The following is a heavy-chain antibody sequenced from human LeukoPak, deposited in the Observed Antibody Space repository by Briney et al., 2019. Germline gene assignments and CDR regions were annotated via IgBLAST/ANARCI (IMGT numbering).Heavy chain of an antibody. V-gene: IGHV3-21*01. D-gene: IGHD3-22*01. CDR1: GYTFSSYS. J-gene: IGHJ4*02. CDR2: ISVRSNYI. CDR3: VRLRRNSDTSGFYYYYDF. Sequence: GGSLRLSCLPSGYTFSSYSINWVRHAPGKGLEWVSSISVRSNYIYYADSVRGRFRISRDDARDSLFLEMNSLRAEDTAVYYCVRLRRNSDTSGFYYYYDFWGQGTLVTVSS.